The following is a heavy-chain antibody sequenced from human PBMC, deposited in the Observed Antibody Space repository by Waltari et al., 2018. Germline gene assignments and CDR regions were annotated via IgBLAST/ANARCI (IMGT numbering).Heavy chain of an antibody. Sequence: EVQLVESGGGLVKPGGSLRLSGAASGFTFKSYTRNGVRQAPGKGLEWVSSISASSTYKYHADSVKGRFTISRDNAKNSLFLQMDSLRAEDTAVYYCARDGLGDFGSGSYYQFFWGQGILVTVSS. D-gene: IGHD3-10*01. CDR3: ARDGLGDFGSGSYYQFF. V-gene: IGHV3-21*01. J-gene: IGHJ4*02. CDR2: ISASSTYK. CDR1: GFTFKSYT.